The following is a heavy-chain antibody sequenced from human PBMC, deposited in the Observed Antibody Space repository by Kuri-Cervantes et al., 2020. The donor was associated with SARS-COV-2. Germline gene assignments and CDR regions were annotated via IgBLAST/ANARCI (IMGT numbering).Heavy chain of an antibody. J-gene: IGHJ3*02. D-gene: IGHD3-9*01. CDR2: INPSGGST. V-gene: IGHV1-46*01. CDR1: GYTFTSYY. Sequence: ASVKVSCKASGYTFTSYYMHWVRQAPGQGLEWMGIINPSGGSTSYAQKLQGRVTMTRDTSTSTVYMELSSLRSEDTAVYYCARTRPDYDILTGYVSRENDAFDIWGQGTMVTVSS. CDR3: ARTRPDYDILTGYVSRENDAFDI.